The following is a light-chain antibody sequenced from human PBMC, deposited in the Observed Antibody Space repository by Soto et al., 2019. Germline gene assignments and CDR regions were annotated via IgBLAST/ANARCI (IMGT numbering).Light chain of an antibody. V-gene: IGLV1-40*01. CDR2: GNT. CDR1: SSNFGAGYD. CDR3: QSYDSSLSGVV. Sequence: QSVLTQPPSVSGAPGQRVTISCTGSSSNFGAGYDVHWYQQLPGTAPKLLIYGNTNRPSGVPDRFSGSKSGTSASLAITGLLAEDEADYYCQSYDSSLSGVVFGGGTKLTVL. J-gene: IGLJ2*01.